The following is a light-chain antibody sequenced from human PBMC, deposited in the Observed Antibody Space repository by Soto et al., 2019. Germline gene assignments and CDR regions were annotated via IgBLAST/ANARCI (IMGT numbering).Light chain of an antibody. CDR3: QQRSNWPPEFT. V-gene: IGKV3D-20*02. CDR2: GAS. Sequence: EIVLTQSPGTLSLSPGERATLSCRASQSVSNNYLAWYQQKPGQAPRLLIYGASNRATGIPDRFSGSGSGTDFTLTISRLEPEDFAVYYCQQRSNWPPEFTFGQGTTLDIK. J-gene: IGKJ2*01. CDR1: QSVSNNY.